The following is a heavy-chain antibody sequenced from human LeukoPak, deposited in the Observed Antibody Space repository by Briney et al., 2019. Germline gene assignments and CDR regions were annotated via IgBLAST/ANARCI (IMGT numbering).Heavy chain of an antibody. V-gene: IGHV3-33*01. CDR2: IWYDGSNK. CDR3: AREEFDHIVVVKDYYYGMDV. D-gene: IGHD2-21*01. Sequence: GGSLRLSCAASGFTFSSYGMHWVRQAPGKGLEWVAVIWYDGSNKYYADSVKGRFTISRDNSKNTLYLQMNSLRAEDTAVYYCAREEFDHIVVVKDYYYGMDVWGQGTTVTDS. CDR1: GFTFSSYG. J-gene: IGHJ6*02.